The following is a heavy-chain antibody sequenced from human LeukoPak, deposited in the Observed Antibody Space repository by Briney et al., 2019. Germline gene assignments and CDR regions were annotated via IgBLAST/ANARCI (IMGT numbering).Heavy chain of an antibody. Sequence: GASVKVSCKASGYTFTSYGISWVRQAPGQGLEWMGWISAYNGNTNYAQKLQGRVTTTTDTSTSTAYMELRSLRSDDTAVYYCASEHIVVVPAAISYYYGMDVWVQGTTVTVSS. D-gene: IGHD2-2*01. CDR3: ASEHIVVVPAAISYYYGMDV. CDR1: GYTFTSYG. CDR2: ISAYNGNT. J-gene: IGHJ6*02. V-gene: IGHV1-18*01.